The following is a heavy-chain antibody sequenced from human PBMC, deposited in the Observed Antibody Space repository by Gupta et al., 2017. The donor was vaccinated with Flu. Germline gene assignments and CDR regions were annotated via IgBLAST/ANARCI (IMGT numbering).Heavy chain of an antibody. D-gene: IGHD3-3*01. Sequence: WIGWGRQMPGKGLEWKGIIFPGDSDTTYSPSCEGQVTISVDKSISTSYPQRSRLKEFETAMYYCASFSVVRGFYNAGMDVWCQGTTVPVS. J-gene: IGHJ6*02. CDR1: W. CDR3: ASFSVVRGFYNAGMDV. V-gene: IGHV5-51*01. CDR2: IFPGDSDT.